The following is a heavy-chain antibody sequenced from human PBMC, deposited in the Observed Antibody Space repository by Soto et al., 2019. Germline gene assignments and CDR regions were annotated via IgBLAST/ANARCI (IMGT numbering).Heavy chain of an antibody. CDR1: GFTFSSYA. CDR3: AKDGFYSNYLFDY. D-gene: IGHD4-4*01. CDR2: ISGSGGST. Sequence: GGSMRLSCAASGFTFSSYAMSWVRQAPGKGLEWVSAISGSGGSTYYADSVKGRFTISRDNSKNTLYLQMNSLRAEDTAVYYCAKDGFYSNYLFDYWGQGTLVTVSS. V-gene: IGHV3-23*01. J-gene: IGHJ4*02.